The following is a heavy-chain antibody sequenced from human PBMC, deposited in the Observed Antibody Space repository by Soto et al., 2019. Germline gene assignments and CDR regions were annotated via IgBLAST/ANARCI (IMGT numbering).Heavy chain of an antibody. V-gene: IGHV4-30-4*01. CDR3: ARVPVSSFGVAATPVVWFDP. J-gene: IGHJ5*02. Sequence: QVHLQESGPGLVKPSQTLSLTCTVSGGFVNSVNNYWSWIRQPPGKGLDWLGYIFYTGSTYYNPSLRSPITVSTDKSKNRFSLKLTSVTAADTAVYYCARVPVSSFGVAATPVVWFDPWGQGTLVTVSS. CDR2: IFYTGST. CDR1: GGFVNSVNNY. D-gene: IGHD3-3*01.